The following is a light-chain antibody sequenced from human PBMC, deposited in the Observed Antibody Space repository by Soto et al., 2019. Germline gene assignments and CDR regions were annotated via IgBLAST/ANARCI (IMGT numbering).Light chain of an antibody. CDR2: EVS. V-gene: IGLV2-14*01. CDR3: SSYTGSGTVDV. CDR1: SSDVGDYNY. Sequence: QSALTQPASVSGSPGQSITISCTGTSSDVGDYNYVSWYQQHPGKAPKLLIYEVSDRPSGVSNRFSGSKSGNTASLTISGLQAEDEADYYCSSYTGSGTVDVFGTGTKVTVL. J-gene: IGLJ1*01.